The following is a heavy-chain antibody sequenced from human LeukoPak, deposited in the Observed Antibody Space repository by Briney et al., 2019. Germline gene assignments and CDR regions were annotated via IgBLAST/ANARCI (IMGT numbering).Heavy chain of an antibody. V-gene: IGHV3-66*01. J-gene: IGHJ6*02. Sequence: GGSLRLSCAASRFTLSSNYTSWVRQAPGKGLEWVSVIYSGGSTYYADSVKGRFTISRDNSKNTLYLQMNSLRAEDTAVYYCAREQYYYDSRGYYGAVDGYYYYGMDVWGQGTTVTVSS. CDR1: RFTLSSNY. D-gene: IGHD3-22*01. CDR2: IYSGGST. CDR3: AREQYYYDSRGYYGAVDGYYYYGMDV.